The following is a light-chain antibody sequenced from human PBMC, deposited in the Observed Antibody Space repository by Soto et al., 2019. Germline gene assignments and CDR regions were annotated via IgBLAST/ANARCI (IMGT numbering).Light chain of an antibody. CDR3: QQRSNWPPIS. Sequence: EIVLTQSPATLSLSPGERATLSCRASQSINRYLAWYQQKPGQAPRLLIYYASNRAAGIPARFSGSGSGTDFTLTISSLEPEDFAVYYCQQRSNWPPISCGQGTRLEIK. V-gene: IGKV3-11*01. J-gene: IGKJ5*01. CDR2: YAS. CDR1: QSINRY.